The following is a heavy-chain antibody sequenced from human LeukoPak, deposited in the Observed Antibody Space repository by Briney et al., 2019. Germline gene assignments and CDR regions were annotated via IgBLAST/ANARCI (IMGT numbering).Heavy chain of an antibody. V-gene: IGHV3-30*19. Sequence: SGGSLRLSCAASGFTFSGSGMQWVRQAPGKGLEWVAFIEYDGNKKNYANSVKGRFTISRDNSKNTQYLQMNSLRAEDTAVYYCARDYGSSGWYYFDYWGQGTLVTVSS. CDR2: IEYDGNKK. D-gene: IGHD6-19*01. J-gene: IGHJ4*02. CDR1: GFTFSGSG. CDR3: ARDYGSSGWYYFDY.